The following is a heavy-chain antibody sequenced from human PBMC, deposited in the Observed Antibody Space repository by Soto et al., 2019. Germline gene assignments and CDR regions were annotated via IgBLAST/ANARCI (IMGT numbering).Heavy chain of an antibody. Sequence: QVQLVQSGAEVKRPGSSVKVSCKASGDSFSRSTFSWVRQAPGQGLEWMGRFIPMLGIANYAQTFQGRVTITADKSTRTASMDLSRLRSEDTAVYYCSRRYDDTSGNFDYWGQGTLVTVSS. CDR1: GDSFSRST. CDR3: SRRYDDTSGNFDY. J-gene: IGHJ4*02. CDR2: FIPMLGIA. V-gene: IGHV1-69*02. D-gene: IGHD3-22*01.